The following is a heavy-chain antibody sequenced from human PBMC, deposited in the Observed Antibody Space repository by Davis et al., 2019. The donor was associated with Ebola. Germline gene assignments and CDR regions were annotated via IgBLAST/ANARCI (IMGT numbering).Heavy chain of an antibody. CDR3: ARGRDGFTYDY. CDR1: AGTFSSYA. Sequence: AASVKVSCKASAGTFSSYAISWVRQAPGQGLEWMGGIIPIFGTANYAQKFQGRVTITADESTSKAYMELSSLRSEDTAVFYCARGRDGFTYDYWGQGTLVTVSS. V-gene: IGHV1-69*13. J-gene: IGHJ4*02. CDR2: IIPIFGTA. D-gene: IGHD5-24*01.